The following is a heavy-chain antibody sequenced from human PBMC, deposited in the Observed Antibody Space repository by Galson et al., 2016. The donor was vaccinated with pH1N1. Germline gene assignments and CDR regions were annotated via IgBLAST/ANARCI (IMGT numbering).Heavy chain of an antibody. J-gene: IGHJ6*03. CDR2: IYTSGST. D-gene: IGHD6-13*01. CDR3: ARVSSSPPEGNDYMDV. Sequence: SETLSLTCTVSGGSISSYYWSWIRQPAGKGLECIGRIYTSGSTNYNPSLKSRVTMSVDTSKNQFSLNLSSVTAADTAVYYCARVSSSPPEGNDYMDVWGKGTTVTVSS. V-gene: IGHV4-4*07. CDR1: GGSISSYY.